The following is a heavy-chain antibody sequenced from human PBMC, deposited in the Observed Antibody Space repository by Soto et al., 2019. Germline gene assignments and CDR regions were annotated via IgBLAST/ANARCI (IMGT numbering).Heavy chain of an antibody. CDR3: ARGGISHWAYFYYMDV. CDR2: INHLGSI. Sequence: PSETMSLTCVVSGGSISDYVWSWIRQHPGMALEWIGEINHLGSINYNPSLKSRVTMSVDTSKNQFSLTLNSVTAADTATYYCARGGISHWAYFYYMDVWDRGTTVTVSS. J-gene: IGHJ6*03. V-gene: IGHV4-34*01. CDR1: GGSISDYV. D-gene: IGHD2-21*01.